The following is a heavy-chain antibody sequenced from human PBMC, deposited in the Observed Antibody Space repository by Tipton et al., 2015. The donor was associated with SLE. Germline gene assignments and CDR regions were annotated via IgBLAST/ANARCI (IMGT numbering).Heavy chain of an antibody. CDR1: GVSISGTNYH. V-gene: IGHV4-39*01. CDR2: IYNSGST. J-gene: IGHJ4*02. Sequence: TLSLTCSVSGVSISGTNYHWGWVRQPPGKGLEWIGYIYNSGSTNYNPSLKSRVTISVDTSKNQFSLRLTSVTAADTAFYYCARHYTTGWDLGYWGQGTLVSVSS. D-gene: IGHD2/OR15-2a*01. CDR3: ARHYTTGWDLGY.